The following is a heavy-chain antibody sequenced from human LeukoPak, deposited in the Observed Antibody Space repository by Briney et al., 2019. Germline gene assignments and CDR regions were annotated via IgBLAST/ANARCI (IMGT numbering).Heavy chain of an antibody. J-gene: IGHJ5*02. CDR1: GGSISSYY. D-gene: IGHD3-10*01. Sequence: PSETLSLTCTVSGGSISSYYWSWIRQPPGKGLEWIGYIYYSGSTNYNPSLKSRVTISVDTSKNQFSLKLSSVTAADTAVYYCARLATRITMVREVTRNWFDPWGQGTLVTVSS. CDR3: ARLATRITMVREVTRNWFDP. CDR2: IYYSGST. V-gene: IGHV4-59*08.